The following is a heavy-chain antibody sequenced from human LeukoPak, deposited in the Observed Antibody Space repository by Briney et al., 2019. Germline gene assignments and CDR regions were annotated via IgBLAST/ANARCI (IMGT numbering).Heavy chain of an antibody. CDR1: GFSVSDNG. CDR2: IVGGDGGT. Sequence: GGSLRLSCAASGFSVSDNGMSWVRQAPGKGLEWVSGIVGGDGGTYYADSVKGRFIISRDNSKDTLYVQMNSLRAEDTAVYYCARGALYYMDVWGKGTTVTISS. CDR3: ARGALYYMDV. V-gene: IGHV3-23*01. J-gene: IGHJ6*03.